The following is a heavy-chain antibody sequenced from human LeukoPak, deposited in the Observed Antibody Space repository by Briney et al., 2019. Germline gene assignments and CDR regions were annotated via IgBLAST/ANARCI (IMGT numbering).Heavy chain of an antibody. J-gene: IGHJ3*02. V-gene: IGHV3-21*01. D-gene: IGHD3-10*01. CDR1: GFTFSSYS. CDR2: ISSSSSYI. CDR3: ARLLWFGELLTGSAFDI. Sequence: GGSLRLSCAASGFTFSSYSMNWVRQAPGKGLEWVSSISSSSSYIYYADSGKGRFTISRDNAKNSLYLQMNSLRAEDTAVYYCARLLWFGELLTGSAFDIWGQGTMVTVSS.